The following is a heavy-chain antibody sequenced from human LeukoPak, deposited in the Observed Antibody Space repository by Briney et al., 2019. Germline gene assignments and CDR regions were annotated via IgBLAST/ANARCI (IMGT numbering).Heavy chain of an antibody. CDR2: ISYDGNNR. D-gene: IGHD3-16*01. Sequence: GGSLRLSCAASRFTFSSYGMHWVRQAPGKGLEWVAVISYDGNNRYYADSVKGRFTISRYNSKNTLYLQMNSLRAEDTAVYYCAKVKGEVIGAFDVWGQGTMVTVSS. CDR1: RFTFSSYG. V-gene: IGHV3-30*18. J-gene: IGHJ3*01. CDR3: AKVKGEVIGAFDV.